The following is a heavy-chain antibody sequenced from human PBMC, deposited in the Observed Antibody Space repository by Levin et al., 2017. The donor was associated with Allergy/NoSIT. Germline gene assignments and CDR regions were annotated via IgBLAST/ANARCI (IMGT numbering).Heavy chain of an antibody. D-gene: IGHD3-10*01. Sequence: GGSLRLSCAASGFSFSIYGLHWVRQAPGKGLEWVSLITSDGSNKFFADSVKGRFTISRDNSKNTLHLQMDSLRPGDTAVYYCAKGGDMDVWGQGTTVTVSS. V-gene: IGHV3-30*18. CDR2: ITSDGSNK. CDR3: AKGGDMDV. CDR1: GFSFSIYG. J-gene: IGHJ6*02.